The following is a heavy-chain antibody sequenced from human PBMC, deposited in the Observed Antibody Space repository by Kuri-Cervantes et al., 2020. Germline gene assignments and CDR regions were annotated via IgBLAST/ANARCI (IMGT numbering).Heavy chain of an antibody. CDR2: IYWDDDK. D-gene: IGHD3-22*01. V-gene: IGHV2-5*02. CDR3: AHLQGFGRYYDSSGYYSGFDY. CDR1: GFSLSSSGVG. J-gene: IGHJ4*02. Sequence: SGPTLVKPTQTLTLTCTFSGFSLSSSGVGVGWIRQPPGKALEWLALIYWDDDKRYSPSLKSRLTITKDTSKNQVVLTMTNMDSVDTATYYCAHLQGFGRYYDSSGYYSGFDYWGQGTLVTVSS.